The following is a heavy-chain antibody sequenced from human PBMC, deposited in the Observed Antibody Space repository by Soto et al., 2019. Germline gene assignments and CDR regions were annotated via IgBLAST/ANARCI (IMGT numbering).Heavy chain of an antibody. CDR2: ISYDGSNK. V-gene: IGHV3-30*18. J-gene: IGHJ6*02. D-gene: IGHD3-10*01. Sequence: GGSLRLSCAASGFTFSSYGMHWVRQAPGKGLEWVAVISYDGSNKYYADSVKGRFTISRDNSKNTLYLQMNSLRAEDTAVYYFAKDKGVGDPLLPEAIFPMDVWGQGTTVTVSS. CDR1: GFTFSSYG. CDR3: AKDKGVGDPLLPEAIFPMDV.